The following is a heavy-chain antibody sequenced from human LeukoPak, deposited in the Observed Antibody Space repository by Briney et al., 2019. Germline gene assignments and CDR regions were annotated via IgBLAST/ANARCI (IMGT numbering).Heavy chain of an antibody. CDR3: ARRIAARSDWFDP. CDR2: IYTSGST. CDR1: GGSISSYY. V-gene: IGHV4-4*09. J-gene: IGHJ5*02. Sequence: SETLSLTCTVSGGSISSYYWSWIRQPPGKGLEWIGFIYTSGSTNYNPSLKSRVTISVDTSKNQFSLKLSSVTAADTAVYYCARRIAARSDWFDPWGQGTLVTVSS. D-gene: IGHD6-6*01.